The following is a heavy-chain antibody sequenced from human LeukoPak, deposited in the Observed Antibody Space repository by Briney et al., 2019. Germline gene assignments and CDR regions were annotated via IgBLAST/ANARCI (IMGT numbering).Heavy chain of an antibody. V-gene: IGHV1-8*01. J-gene: IGHJ6*02. D-gene: IGHD4-17*01. CDR2: MNPNSGNT. Sequence: ASVKVSCKASGYTFTSYDINWVRQATGQGLEWMGWMNPNSGNTGYAQKFQGRVTMTRNTSISTAYMELSSLRSEDTAVYYCASHLRAYYYYGMDVWGQGITVTVSS. CDR1: GYTFTSYD. CDR3: ASHLRAYYYYGMDV.